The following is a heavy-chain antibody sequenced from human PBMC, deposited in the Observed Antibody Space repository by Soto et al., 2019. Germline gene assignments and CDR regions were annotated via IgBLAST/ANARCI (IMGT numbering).Heavy chain of an antibody. V-gene: IGHV4-30-2*01. CDR1: GGSISNGGYS. J-gene: IGHJ5*02. D-gene: IGHD1-7*01. Sequence: SETLSLTCAVSGGSISNGGYSWSWIRQPPGKGLEWIGYIYHSGLTYNNPSLKSRVTISVDRSKNQFFLRLSSVTAADTAVYYCARGLELLWFDPWGQGALVTVSS. CDR2: IYHSGLT. CDR3: ARGLELLWFDP.